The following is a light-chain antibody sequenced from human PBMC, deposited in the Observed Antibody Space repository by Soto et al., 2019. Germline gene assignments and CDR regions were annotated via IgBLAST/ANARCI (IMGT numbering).Light chain of an antibody. CDR1: QSVSNSY. J-gene: IGKJ1*01. CDR2: GAS. Sequence: EIVLTQSPGTLSLSPVERATLSFKTSQSVSNSYLAWYQQKPGQAPRLLIYGASSRATGIPDRFSGSGSGTDFTLTISRLEPEDFAVYYCQQYGSSPWTFGQGTKVDIK. V-gene: IGKV3-20*01. CDR3: QQYGSSPWT.